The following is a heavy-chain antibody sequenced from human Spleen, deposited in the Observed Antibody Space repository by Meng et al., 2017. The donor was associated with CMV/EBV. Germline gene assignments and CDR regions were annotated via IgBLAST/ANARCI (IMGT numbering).Heavy chain of an antibody. Sequence: ASVKVSCKASGYTFTSYDINWVRQATGQGLEWMGWIHPKSGGPKYAQKFQGRVTMTRDTSTSTAYMELSRLRSDDTAVYYCARDLPTYNYDTSAFPFDYWGQGTLVTVSS. V-gene: IGHV1-2*02. CDR1: GYTFTSYD. CDR3: ARDLPTYNYDTSAFPFDY. J-gene: IGHJ4*02. D-gene: IGHD3-22*01. CDR2: IHPKSGGP.